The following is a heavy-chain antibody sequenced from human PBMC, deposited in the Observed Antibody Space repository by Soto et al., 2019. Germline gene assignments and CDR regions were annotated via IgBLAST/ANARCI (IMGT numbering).Heavy chain of an antibody. Sequence: GGILRLSCAASGFTFSNYAMHWVRQAPGKGVVGVVGRWYDGGNNYYADSVKGRFTISRDNSKNKLYLQMNSLRAEDTAVYYCARSTMIVWYDLAYWGQGTLVTVSS. CDR3: ARSTMIVWYDLAY. V-gene: IGHV3-33*01. D-gene: IGHD3-22*01. J-gene: IGHJ4*02. CDR2: RWYDGGNN. CDR1: GFTFSNYA.